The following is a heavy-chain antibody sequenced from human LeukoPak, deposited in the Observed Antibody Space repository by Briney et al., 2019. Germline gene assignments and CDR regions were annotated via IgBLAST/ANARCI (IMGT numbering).Heavy chain of an antibody. V-gene: IGHV4-34*01. Sequence: PSETLSLTCAVYGGSFSGYYWSWIRQPPGKGLEWIGEINHSGSTNYNPSLKSRVTISVDTSKNQFSLKLSSVTAADTAVYYCARYCSGGSCYFRGESDYWGQGTLVTVSS. CDR1: GGSFSGYY. CDR3: ARYCSGGSCYFRGESDY. D-gene: IGHD2-15*01. J-gene: IGHJ4*02. CDR2: INHSGST.